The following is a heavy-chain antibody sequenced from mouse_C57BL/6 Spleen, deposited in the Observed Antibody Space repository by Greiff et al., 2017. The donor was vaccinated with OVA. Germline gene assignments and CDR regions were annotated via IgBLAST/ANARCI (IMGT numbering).Heavy chain of an antibody. Sequence: EVQVVESGPGLVKPSQSLSLTCSVTGYSITSGYYWNWLRQFPGNKLEWMGYISYDGSNNYNPSLKNRISITRDTSKNQFFLKLNSVTTEDTATYYCAREGYYGSSSLFAYWGQGTLVTVSA. V-gene: IGHV3-6*01. CDR2: ISYDGSN. J-gene: IGHJ3*01. D-gene: IGHD1-1*01. CDR1: GYSITSGYY. CDR3: AREGYYGSSSLFAY.